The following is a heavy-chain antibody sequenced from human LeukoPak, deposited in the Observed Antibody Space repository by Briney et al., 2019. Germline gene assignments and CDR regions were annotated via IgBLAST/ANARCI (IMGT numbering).Heavy chain of an antibody. CDR1: GFTFSDYY. D-gene: IGHD3-10*01. J-gene: IGHJ4*02. CDR2: ISSSGSTI. Sequence: GGSLRLSCAASGFTFSDYYMSWIRQAPGKGLEWVSYISSSGSTIYYADSVKGRFTISRDNAKNSLYLQMNSLRAEDTALYYCARENYYGSVGFDYWGQGTLVTVSS. CDR3: ARENYYGSVGFDY. V-gene: IGHV3-11*01.